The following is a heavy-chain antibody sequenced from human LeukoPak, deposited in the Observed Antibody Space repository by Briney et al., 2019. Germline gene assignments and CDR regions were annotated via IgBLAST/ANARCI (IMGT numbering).Heavy chain of an antibody. CDR3: ARHVGISF. J-gene: IGHJ4*02. CDR2: IREDGTEK. Sequence: GGSLRLSCTASGFTYSGAWMTWVRQDPGKGLEWVANIREDGTEKNYVDSVKGRFTISRDNAKNSLFLQMSNLRDDDTAIYYCARHVGISFWGQGTLVTVSS. V-gene: IGHV3-7*01. CDR1: GFTYSGAW. D-gene: IGHD7-27*01.